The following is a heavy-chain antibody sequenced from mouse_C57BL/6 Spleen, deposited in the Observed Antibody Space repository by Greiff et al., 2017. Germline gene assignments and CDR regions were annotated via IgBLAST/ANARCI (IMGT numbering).Heavy chain of an antibody. CDR1: GYAFSSSW. Sequence: QVQLQQSGPELVKPGASVKISCKASGYAFSSSWMSWVKQRPGQGLEWIGRIYPGDGDTNYNGKFKGKATLTADKSSSTAYMQLRSLTSEDSAVYFCARYGNYRYWYFDVWGTGTTVTVSS. V-gene: IGHV1-82*01. J-gene: IGHJ1*03. D-gene: IGHD2-1*01. CDR3: ARYGNYRYWYFDV. CDR2: IYPGDGDT.